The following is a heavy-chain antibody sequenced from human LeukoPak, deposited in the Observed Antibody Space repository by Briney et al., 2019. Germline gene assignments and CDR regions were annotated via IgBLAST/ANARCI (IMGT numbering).Heavy chain of an antibody. CDR1: GFTFSSYW. Sequence: PGGSLRLSCAASGFTFSSYWMSWVRQAPGKGLEWVANIKQDGSEKYYVDSVKGRFTISRDNAKNSLYLQMNSLRAEDTAVYYCARSYYDFWSGYPPGYFDYWGQGTLVTVSS. CDR3: ARSYYDFWSGYPPGYFDY. J-gene: IGHJ4*02. CDR2: IKQDGSEK. D-gene: IGHD3-3*01. V-gene: IGHV3-7*01.